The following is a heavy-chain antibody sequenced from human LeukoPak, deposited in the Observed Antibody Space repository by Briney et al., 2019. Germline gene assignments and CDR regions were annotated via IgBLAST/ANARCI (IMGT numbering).Heavy chain of an antibody. J-gene: IGHJ4*02. Sequence: GGSLRLSCAASGFTFDDYAMHWVRQAPGKGLEWVSGISWSSGSIGYADSVKGRFTISRDNAKNSLYLQMNSPRAEDTALYYCAKDKNYYDSSGYYFDYWGQGTLVTVSS. V-gene: IGHV3-9*01. CDR1: GFTFDDYA. D-gene: IGHD3-22*01. CDR3: AKDKNYYDSSGYYFDY. CDR2: ISWSSGSI.